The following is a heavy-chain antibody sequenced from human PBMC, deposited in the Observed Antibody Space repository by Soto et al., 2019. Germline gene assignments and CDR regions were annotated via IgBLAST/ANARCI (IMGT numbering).Heavy chain of an antibody. Sequence: QVQLQESGPGLVKPSQTLSLTCTVSGGSISSGGYYWSWIRQPPGKGLDWIGYIYYSGSTYYNPSLKSRVTISVHTSKNQFALKLSSVTAADTAVYYCASATPDDYRDYGFFDSWGQGTLVTVSS. D-gene: IGHD4-17*01. V-gene: IGHV4-31*03. CDR1: GGSISSGGYY. J-gene: IGHJ4*02. CDR3: ASATPDDYRDYGFFDS. CDR2: IYYSGST.